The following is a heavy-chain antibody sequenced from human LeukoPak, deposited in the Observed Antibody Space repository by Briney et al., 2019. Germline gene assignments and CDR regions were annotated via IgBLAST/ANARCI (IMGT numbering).Heavy chain of an antibody. CDR1: GFTFSSYE. D-gene: IGHD5-18*01. CDR2: ISSSGSTI. Sequence: GGSLRLSCAASGFTFSSYEMNWVRQAPGKGLEWVSYISSSGSTIYYADSVKGRFTISRDNAENSLYLQMNSLRAEDTAVYYCAKPGYTDYYFDYWGQGTLVTVSS. V-gene: IGHV3-48*03. CDR3: AKPGYTDYYFDY. J-gene: IGHJ4*02.